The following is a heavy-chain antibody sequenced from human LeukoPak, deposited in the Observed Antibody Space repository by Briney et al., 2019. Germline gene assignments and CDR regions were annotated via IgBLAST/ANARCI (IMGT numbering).Heavy chain of an antibody. V-gene: IGHV4-59*08. Sequence: PSETLSLTCTVSGGSIGSYYWSWIRQPPGKGLEWIGYMYYSGSTNYNPSLKSRVTISVDTSKNQFSLKLSSVTAADTAVYYCASQTGYGGYYFDYWGQGTLVTVSS. J-gene: IGHJ4*02. CDR1: GGSIGSYY. CDR3: ASQTGYGGYYFDY. D-gene: IGHD3-9*01. CDR2: MYYSGST.